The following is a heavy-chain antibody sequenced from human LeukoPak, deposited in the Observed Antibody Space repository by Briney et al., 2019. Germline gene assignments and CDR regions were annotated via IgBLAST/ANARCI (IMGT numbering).Heavy chain of an antibody. CDR2: ISYDGSDK. Sequence: GGSLRLSCVASGFIFSSYGMHWVRQAPGKGLEWVAVISYDGSDKYYADSVKGRFTISRDNSKNTLYLQMNSLRAEDTAVYYCAKIRVIFNWNYAYYFDYWGQGSLVTVSS. CDR1: GFIFSSYG. CDR3: AKIRVIFNWNYAYYFDY. D-gene: IGHD1-7*01. J-gene: IGHJ4*02. V-gene: IGHV3-30*18.